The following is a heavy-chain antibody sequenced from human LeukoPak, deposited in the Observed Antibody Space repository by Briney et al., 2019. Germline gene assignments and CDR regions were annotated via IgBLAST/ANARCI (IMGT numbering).Heavy chain of an antibody. CDR1: GGSFSGYY. D-gene: IGHD3-10*01. Sequence: SETLSLTCTVYGGSFSGYYWNWIRQPPGKGLEWIGEINHSGNTNFNPSLKSRVTISVDTSKSQFSLNLTSVIAADTAIYYCARGQRRVPLLRGVGPQSWFDPWGQGTLDTVSS. CDR2: INHSGNT. V-gene: IGHV4-34*01. CDR3: ARGQRRVPLLRGVGPQSWFDP. J-gene: IGHJ5*02.